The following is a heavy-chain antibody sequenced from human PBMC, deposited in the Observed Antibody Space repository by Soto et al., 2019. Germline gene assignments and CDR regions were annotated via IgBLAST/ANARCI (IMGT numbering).Heavy chain of an antibody. D-gene: IGHD6-19*01. V-gene: IGHV1-3*01. CDR2: IHPNNGNT. CDR3: ARDLGGWPDY. Sequence: ASVKVSCKASGYSFTNYYMHWVRQAPGQRLEYMGWIHPNNGNTRYSQKFQGRVTITRDTSTSTAYMELSSLRSEDTAVYYCARDLGGWPDYWGQGTLVTVSS. J-gene: IGHJ4*02. CDR1: GYSFTNYY.